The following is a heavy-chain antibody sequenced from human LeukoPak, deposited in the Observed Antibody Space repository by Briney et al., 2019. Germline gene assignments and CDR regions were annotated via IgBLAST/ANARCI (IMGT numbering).Heavy chain of an antibody. CDR1: GYTFTSYW. CDR3: ARLDDYAWGRYRFDY. CDR2: IYPGNSDT. V-gene: IGHV5-51*01. J-gene: IGHJ4*02. Sequence: GESLKISCKVSGYTFTSYWIGWVRQMPGKGLEWMGIIYPGNSDTKYRSAFQGQLTISVDKSINTANLQWSSLKSSDTAIYYCARLDDYAWGRYRFDYWGQGTLVTVSS. D-gene: IGHD3-16*02.